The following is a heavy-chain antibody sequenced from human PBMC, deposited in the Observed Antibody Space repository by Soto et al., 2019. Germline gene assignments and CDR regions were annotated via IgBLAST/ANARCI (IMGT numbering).Heavy chain of an antibody. V-gene: IGHV3-21*06. CDR3: ARESEDLTSNFDY. J-gene: IGHJ4*02. CDR2: INSTTNYI. Sequence: GGSLRLSCAASGFTFTRYSMNWVRQAPGKGLEWVSSINSTTNYIYYGDSMKGRFTISRDNAKNSLYLEMNSLRAEDTAVYYCARESEDLTSNFDYWGQGTLVTVSS. CDR1: GFTFTRYS.